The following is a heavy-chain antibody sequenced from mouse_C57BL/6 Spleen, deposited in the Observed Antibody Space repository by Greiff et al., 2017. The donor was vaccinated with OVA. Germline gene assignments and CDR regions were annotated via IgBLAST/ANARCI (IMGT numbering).Heavy chain of an antibody. Sequence: EVQRVESGGGLVKPGGSLKLSCAASGFTFSSYAMSWVRQTPEKRLEWVATISDGGSYTYYPDNVKGRFTISRDNAKNNLYLQMSHLKSEDTAMYYCARDPTVVGQGAMDYWGQGTSVTVSS. V-gene: IGHV5-4*01. CDR3: ARDPTVVGQGAMDY. CDR1: GFTFSSYA. J-gene: IGHJ4*01. CDR2: ISDGGSYT. D-gene: IGHD1-1*01.